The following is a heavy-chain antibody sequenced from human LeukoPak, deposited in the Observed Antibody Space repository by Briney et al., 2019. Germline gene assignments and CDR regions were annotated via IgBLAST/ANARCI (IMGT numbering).Heavy chain of an antibody. CDR1: GYSFTSYR. J-gene: IGHJ4*02. V-gene: IGHV5-10-1*01. Sequence: GESLKISCKGSGYSFTSYRISWVRQMPGKGLEWMGRIDPSDSYTNYSPSFQGHVTISADKSISTAYLQWSSLKASDTAMYYCARVQTSYGSGSYCPYWGQGTLVTVSS. CDR2: IDPSDSYT. CDR3: ARVQTSYGSGSYCPY. D-gene: IGHD3-10*01.